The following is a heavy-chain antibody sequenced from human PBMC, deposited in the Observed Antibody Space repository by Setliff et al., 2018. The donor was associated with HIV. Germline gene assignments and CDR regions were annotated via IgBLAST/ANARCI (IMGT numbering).Heavy chain of an antibody. Sequence: PGGSLRLSCAASGFTFKNYWMSWVRQAPGKGLEWVASINQDGSQKYHVASVKGRSTTSRDNAQSSLYLEVNGLRAEDAAVYYCAREFVPTGFFDSWGLGSLVTVSA. V-gene: IGHV3-7*01. D-gene: IGHD2-8*01. CDR1: GFTFKNYW. J-gene: IGHJ5*01. CDR2: INQDGSQK. CDR3: AREFVPTGFFDS.